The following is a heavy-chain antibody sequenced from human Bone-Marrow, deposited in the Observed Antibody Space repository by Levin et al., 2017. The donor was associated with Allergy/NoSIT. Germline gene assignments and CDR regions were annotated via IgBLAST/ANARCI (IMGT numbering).Heavy chain of an antibody. J-gene: IGHJ1*01. CDR3: ATRDGDPEYFQH. CDR1: GFTFSSYS. V-gene: IGHV3-48*02. Sequence: LSLTCVASGFTFSSYSMNWVRQAPGKGPEWVSYISGSSGTIHYAASVKGRFTISRDNAKNSLYLQMNSLRDEDTALYYCATRDGDPEYFQHWGQGTLVTVSS. D-gene: IGHD4-17*01. CDR2: ISGSSGTI.